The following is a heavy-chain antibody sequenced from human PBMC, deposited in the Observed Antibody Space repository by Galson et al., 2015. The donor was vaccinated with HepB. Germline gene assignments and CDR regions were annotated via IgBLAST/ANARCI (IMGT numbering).Heavy chain of an antibody. D-gene: IGHD1-7*01. CDR2: INPSDGTT. CDR1: GYTFTSYY. V-gene: IGHV1-46*01. CDR3: ARSLIGTTTHYYGLDV. Sequence: SVKVSCKASGYTFTSYYIHWVRQAPGQGLAWMGIINPSDGTTSYAQKFRDRVTISRDTPTSTVSMELSSLRSEDTAVYYCARSLIGTTTHYYGLDVWGQGTTVTVSS. J-gene: IGHJ6*02.